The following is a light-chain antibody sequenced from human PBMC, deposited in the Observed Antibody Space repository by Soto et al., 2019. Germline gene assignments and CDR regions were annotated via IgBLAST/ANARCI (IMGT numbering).Light chain of an antibody. V-gene: IGKV1-39*01. CDR3: QQSYITSWT. CDR2: AAS. CDR1: QNINSY. Sequence: DIQMTQSPSSLSASVGDRVTITCRASQNINSYLNWYQQKPGKVPKLLIYAASSLQSGVPSRFSGRGSGTDCTLTITSLQIEDFATYYCQQSYITSWTFGQGTKGEIK. J-gene: IGKJ1*01.